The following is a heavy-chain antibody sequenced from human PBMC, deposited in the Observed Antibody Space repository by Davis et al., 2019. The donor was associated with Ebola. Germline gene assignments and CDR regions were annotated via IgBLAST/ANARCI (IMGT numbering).Heavy chain of an antibody. CDR1: GYTFTSYG. CDR2: INAGNGNT. V-gene: IGHV1-3*01. J-gene: IGHJ3*02. Sequence: AASVKVSCKASGYTFTSYGISWVRQAPGQRLEWMGWINAGNGNTKYSQKFQGRVTITRDTSASTAYMELSSLRSEDTAVYYCARDLVADDAFDIWGQGTMVTVSS. D-gene: IGHD2-15*01. CDR3: ARDLVADDAFDI.